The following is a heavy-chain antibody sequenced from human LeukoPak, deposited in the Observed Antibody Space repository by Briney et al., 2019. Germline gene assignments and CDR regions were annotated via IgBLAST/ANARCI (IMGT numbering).Heavy chain of an antibody. CDR1: GGSISSYY. CDR3: AREAAAGNFDP. D-gene: IGHD6-13*01. J-gene: IGHJ5*02. CDR2: IYYSGST. V-gene: IGHV4-59*01. Sequence: SETLSLTWTVSGGSISSYYWSWIRQPPGKGLEWIGYIYYSGSTNYNPSLKSRVTISVDTSKNQFSLKLSSVTAADTAVYYCAREAAAGNFDPWGQGTLVTVSS.